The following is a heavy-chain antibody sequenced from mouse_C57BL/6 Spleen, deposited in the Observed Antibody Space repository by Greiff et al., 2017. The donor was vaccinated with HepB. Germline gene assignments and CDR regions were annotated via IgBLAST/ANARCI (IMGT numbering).Heavy chain of an antibody. J-gene: IGHJ2*01. D-gene: IGHD3-1*01. Sequence: VQLQQPGAELVRPGTSVKLSCKASGYTFTSYWMHWVKQRPGQGLEWIGVIDPSDSYTNYNQKFKGKATLTVDTSSSTAYMQLSSLTSEDSAVYYCARDPSFYYFDYWGQGTTLTVSS. CDR3: ARDPSFYYFDY. CDR2: IDPSDSYT. V-gene: IGHV1-59*01. CDR1: GYTFTSYW.